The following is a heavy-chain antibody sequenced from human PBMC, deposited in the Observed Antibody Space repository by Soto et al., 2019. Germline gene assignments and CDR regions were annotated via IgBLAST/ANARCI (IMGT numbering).Heavy chain of an antibody. CDR1: GGSFSGYI. Sequence: PSETLSLTCDVYGGSFSGYIWTWIRQTPGKGLQWIGQINHSGSANYNPSLKSRVTISVDTSKNQFSLKLSSVTAADTAVYYCARSITHYDILTGYYTDPYYYGMDVWGQGTTVTVSS. CDR3: ARSITHYDILTGYYTDPYYYGMDV. J-gene: IGHJ6*02. V-gene: IGHV4-34*01. D-gene: IGHD3-9*01. CDR2: INHSGSA.